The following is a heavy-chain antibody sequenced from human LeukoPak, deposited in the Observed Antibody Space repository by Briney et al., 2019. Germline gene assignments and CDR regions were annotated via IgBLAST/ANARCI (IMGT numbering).Heavy chain of an antibody. CDR3: AGITIFGVVDFH. D-gene: IGHD3-3*01. J-gene: IGHJ4*02. Sequence: SETLSLTCTVSGDSISSDTYYWSWIRQPAGKGLEWLGRIYTSGNTNYNPSLESRVTISVDTSKNQFSLKLSSVTAADTAVYYCAGITIFGVVDFHWGQGTLVTVSS. CDR1: GDSISSDTYY. V-gene: IGHV4-61*02. CDR2: IYTSGNT.